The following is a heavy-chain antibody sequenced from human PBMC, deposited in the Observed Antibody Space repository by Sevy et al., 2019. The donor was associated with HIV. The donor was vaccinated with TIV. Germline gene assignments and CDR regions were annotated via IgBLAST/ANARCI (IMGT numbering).Heavy chain of an antibody. J-gene: IGHJ4*02. CDR3: ARGGRYYYDSSGYYPFDY. CDR2: IKQDGSEK. CDR1: GFTFSSYW. D-gene: IGHD3-22*01. V-gene: IGHV3-7*01. Sequence: GESLKISCAASGFTFSSYWMSWVRQAPGKGLEWVANIKQDGSEKYYVDSVKGRFTISRDNAKNSLYLQMNSLRAEDTAVYYCARGGRYYYDSSGYYPFDYWGQRTLVTVSS.